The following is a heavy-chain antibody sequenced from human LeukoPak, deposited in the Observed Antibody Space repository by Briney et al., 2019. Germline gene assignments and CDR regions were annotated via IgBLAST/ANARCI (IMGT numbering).Heavy chain of an antibody. CDR3: ARRRFVAARRWFDP. D-gene: IGHD6-6*01. J-gene: IGHJ5*02. V-gene: IGHV4-34*01. CDR1: GGSFSGYY. Sequence: HPSETLSLTCAVYGGSFSGYYWSWIRQPPGKGLEWIREINHSGSTNYNPSLKSRVTISVDTSKNQFSLKLSSVTAADTAVYYCARRRFVAARRWFDPWGQGALVTVSS. CDR2: INHSGST.